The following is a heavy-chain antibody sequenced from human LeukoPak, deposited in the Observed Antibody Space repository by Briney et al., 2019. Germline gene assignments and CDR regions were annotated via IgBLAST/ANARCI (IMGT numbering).Heavy chain of an antibody. CDR3: AKASGYSSSWYEDY. Sequence: GGSLRLSCAASGFTFSSDAMSWVRQAPGEGLEWVSAISGSGGSTYYADSVKGRFTISRDNSKNTLYLQMNSLRAEDTAVYYCAKASGYSSSWYEDYWGQGTLVTVSS. J-gene: IGHJ4*02. CDR1: GFTFSSDA. V-gene: IGHV3-23*01. D-gene: IGHD6-13*01. CDR2: ISGSGGST.